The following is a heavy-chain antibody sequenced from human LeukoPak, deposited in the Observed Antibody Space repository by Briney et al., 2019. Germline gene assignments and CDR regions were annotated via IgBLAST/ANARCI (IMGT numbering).Heavy chain of an antibody. CDR3: ARRWTGYSYGGAFDI. CDR1: GGSITSSSYY. Sequence: PSETLSLTCTVSGGSITSSSYYWGWIRQPPGEGLEWIGSIYYSGSTFNNPSLKGRVTISVDTSKNQLSLNLSSVTAADTAVYYCARRWTGYSYGGAFDIWGQGTMVTVSS. CDR2: IYYSGST. D-gene: IGHD5-18*01. J-gene: IGHJ3*02. V-gene: IGHV4-39*01.